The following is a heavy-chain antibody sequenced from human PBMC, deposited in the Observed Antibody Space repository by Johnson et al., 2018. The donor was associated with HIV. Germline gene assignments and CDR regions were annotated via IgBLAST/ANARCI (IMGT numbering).Heavy chain of an antibody. Sequence: QVQLVESGGGVVQPGKSLTLSCVASGLSFSNFGIHWVRQAPGKGPEWVAVISFDGNLKKYADAVKGRFTISRDNAKNTLYLQMSSRRAEDTAVYYCARHYGWGDHWDAFDIWGQGTMVTVSS. CDR3: ARHYGWGDHWDAFDI. V-gene: IGHV3-33*08. D-gene: IGHD4-17*01. CDR1: GLSFSNFG. CDR2: ISFDGNLK. J-gene: IGHJ3*02.